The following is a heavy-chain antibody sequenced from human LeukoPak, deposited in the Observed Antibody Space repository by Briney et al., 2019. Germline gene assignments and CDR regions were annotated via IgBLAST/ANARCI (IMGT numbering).Heavy chain of an antibody. Sequence: SETLSLTCTVSGGSISSYYWSWIRQPAGMGLEWIGRIYTSGSTNYNPSLKSRVTMSVDTSKNQFSLKLSSVTAADTAVYYCARASAGPGYYYYYGMDVWGQGTTVTVSS. CDR2: IYTSGST. CDR3: ARASAGPGYYYYYGMDV. CDR1: GGSISSYY. V-gene: IGHV4-4*07. D-gene: IGHD6-13*01. J-gene: IGHJ6*02.